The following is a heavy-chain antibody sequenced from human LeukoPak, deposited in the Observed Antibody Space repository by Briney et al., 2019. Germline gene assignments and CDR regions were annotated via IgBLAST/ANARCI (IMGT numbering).Heavy chain of an antibody. Sequence: SETLSLTCTVSGGSISSYYWSWIRQPPGKGLEWIGYIYYSGSTNYNPSLKSRVTISVDTSKNQFSLKLSSVTAADTAVYYCARGLRTGYSGYDSRFDYWGQGTLVTVSS. V-gene: IGHV4-59*01. CDR2: IYYSGST. CDR3: ARGLRTGYSGYDSRFDY. J-gene: IGHJ4*02. CDR1: GGSISSYY. D-gene: IGHD5-12*01.